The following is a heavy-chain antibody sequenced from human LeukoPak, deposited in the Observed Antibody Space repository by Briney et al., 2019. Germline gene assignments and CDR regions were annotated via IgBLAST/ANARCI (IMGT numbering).Heavy chain of an antibody. CDR1: GFTFSLYW. D-gene: IGHD5-12*01. Sequence: GGSLRLSCAASGFTFSLYWMSWVRQAPGKGLEWVASIKQDGGEEFYVDSVQGRFTISRDNAKNSLYLQMNSLRAKDTAVYYCVRVNPRGYDPPKWGQGTLVTVSS. CDR3: VRVNPRGYDPPK. V-gene: IGHV3-7*05. CDR2: IKQDGGEE. J-gene: IGHJ4*02.